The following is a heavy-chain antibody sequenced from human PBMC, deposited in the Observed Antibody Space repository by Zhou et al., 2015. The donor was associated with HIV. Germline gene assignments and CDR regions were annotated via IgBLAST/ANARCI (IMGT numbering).Heavy chain of an antibody. J-gene: IGHJ3*02. Sequence: QVQLVQSGAEVKKPGSSVKVSCKASGGTFSSYTISWVRQAPGQGLEWMGRIIPILGIANYAQKFQGRVTITADKSTSTAYMELSSLRSEDTAVYYCASASYDSSGYYYDAFDIWGQGTMVTVSS. V-gene: IGHV1-69*02. CDR2: IIPILGIA. CDR3: ASASYDSSGYYYDAFDI. CDR1: GGTFSSYT. D-gene: IGHD3-22*01.